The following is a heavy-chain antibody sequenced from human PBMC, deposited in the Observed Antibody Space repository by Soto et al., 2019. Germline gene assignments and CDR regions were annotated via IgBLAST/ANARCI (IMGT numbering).Heavy chain of an antibody. CDR1: GGSISSSNW. Sequence: SETLSLTCAVSGGSISSSNWWSWVRQPPGKGLEWIGEIYHSGSTNYNPSLKSRVTISVDKSKNQFSLKLSSVTAADTAVYYCARAFLTIFGVATGFDPWGQGTLVTVSS. V-gene: IGHV4-4*02. J-gene: IGHJ5*02. D-gene: IGHD3-3*01. CDR3: ARAFLTIFGVATGFDP. CDR2: IYHSGST.